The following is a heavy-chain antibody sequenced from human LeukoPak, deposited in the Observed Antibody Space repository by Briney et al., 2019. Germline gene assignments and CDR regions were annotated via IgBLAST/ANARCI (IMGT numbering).Heavy chain of an antibody. CDR2: INHSGST. CDR1: GGSFSGYY. CDR3: ARDHPRYSSSWYGVNDY. D-gene: IGHD6-13*01. Sequence: SETLSLTCAVYGGSFSGYYWSWIRQPPGKGLEWIGEINHSGSTNYNPSLKSRVTISVDTSKNQFSLKLSSVTAADTAVYYCARDHPRYSSSWYGVNDYWGQGTLVTVSS. J-gene: IGHJ4*02. V-gene: IGHV4-34*01.